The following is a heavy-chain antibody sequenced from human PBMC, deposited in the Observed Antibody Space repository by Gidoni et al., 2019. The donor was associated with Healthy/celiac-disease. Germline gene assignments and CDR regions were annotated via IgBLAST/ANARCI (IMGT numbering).Heavy chain of an antibody. J-gene: IGHJ4*02. D-gene: IGHD3-3*01. CDR3: AKDKRGLDGEPSGFTIFGVVIIDY. Sequence: QVQLVESGGGVVQPGRSLRLSCAASGFTFSSYGMRWVRPAPGKGLEWVAVISYDGSNKYYADSVKGRFTISRDNSKNTLYLQMNSLRAEDTAVYYCAKDKRGLDGEPSGFTIFGVVIIDYWGQGTLVTVSS. CDR2: ISYDGSNK. CDR1: GFTFSSYG. V-gene: IGHV3-30*18.